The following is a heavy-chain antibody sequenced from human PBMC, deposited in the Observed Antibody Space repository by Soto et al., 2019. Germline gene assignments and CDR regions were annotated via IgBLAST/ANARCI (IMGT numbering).Heavy chain of an antibody. J-gene: IGHJ3*02. CDR2: IDPSDSYT. Sequence: EVQLVQSGAEVKKPGESLRISCKGSGYSITSYWISWVRQIPGKGLEWMGRIDPSDSYTNYSPSFQGHVTISADKSISIPYLQLSGLKDSDTAMYYYARQDPYGSGWDAFDILGQGTMVTLSS. CDR3: ARQDPYGSGWDAFDI. CDR1: GYSITSYW. V-gene: IGHV5-10-1*01. D-gene: IGHD3-10*01.